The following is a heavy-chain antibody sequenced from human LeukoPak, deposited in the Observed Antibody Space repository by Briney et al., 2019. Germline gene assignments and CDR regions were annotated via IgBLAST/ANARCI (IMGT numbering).Heavy chain of an antibody. CDR3: GRGTLEHCSGASCYPLDS. D-gene: IGHD2-15*01. Sequence: GGSLRLSCAAPRFTLSNYAMSWVRQTPGKGLECVSVVTGSGGDTYYTGSVNGRFTISRDNSKNTLYLQMNSLRAEDTAVYYCGRGTLEHCSGASCYPLDSWGQGTLVIVSS. CDR2: VTGSGGDT. V-gene: IGHV3-23*01. CDR1: RFTLSNYA. J-gene: IGHJ5*01.